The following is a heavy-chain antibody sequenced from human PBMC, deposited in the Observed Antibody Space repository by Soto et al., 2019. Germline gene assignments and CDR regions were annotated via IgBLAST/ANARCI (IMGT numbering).Heavy chain of an antibody. Sequence: ASVKVSCKVSGYTLTELSMHWVRQAPGKGLEWMGGFDPEYGETIYAQKFQGRVTMTEDTSADTAYMELSSLTSEDTAVYYCARPYSSSWSTYFDSWGQGTLVTVSS. CDR3: ARPYSSSWSTYFDS. CDR1: GYTLTELS. V-gene: IGHV1-24*01. D-gene: IGHD6-13*01. CDR2: FDPEYGET. J-gene: IGHJ4*02.